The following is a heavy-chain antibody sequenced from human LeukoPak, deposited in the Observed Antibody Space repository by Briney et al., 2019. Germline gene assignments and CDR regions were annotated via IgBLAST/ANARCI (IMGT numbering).Heavy chain of an antibody. J-gene: IGHJ5*02. Sequence: PGGSLRLSCAASGFTFSSHSMNWVRQAPGMGLEWVAAITGSYGYSFYADSLKGRFTISRDNSKNTVFLQMKSLRPEDTAVYYCARQAIRGVNSWFDPWGQGTLVTVSS. CDR3: ARQAIRGVNSWFDP. V-gene: IGHV3-21*01. CDR2: ITGSYGYS. CDR1: GFTFSSHS. D-gene: IGHD3-10*01.